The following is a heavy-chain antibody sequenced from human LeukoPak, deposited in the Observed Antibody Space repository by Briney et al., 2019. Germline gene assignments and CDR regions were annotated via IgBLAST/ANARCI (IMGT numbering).Heavy chain of an antibody. J-gene: IGHJ4*02. Sequence: GGSLRLSCAASGFTFSSYAMHWVRQAPGKGLEYVSAISSNGGSTYYANSVKGRFTISRDNSKNTLYLQMGSLRAEDMAVYYSARVAGYDSTFDYWGQGTLVTVSS. CDR2: ISSNGGST. D-gene: IGHD5-12*01. V-gene: IGHV3-64*01. CDR1: GFTFSSYA. CDR3: ARVAGYDSTFDY.